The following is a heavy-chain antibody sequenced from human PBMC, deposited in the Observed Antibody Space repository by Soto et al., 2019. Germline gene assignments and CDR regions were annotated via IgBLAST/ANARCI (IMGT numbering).Heavy chain of an antibody. D-gene: IGHD3-22*01. V-gene: IGHV3-23*01. Sequence: GGSLRLSCAASGFTFSNYAMSWVRQAPGKGLEWVSGISISGGGTYYADAVKGRFTISRDNSKNTLYLQMNSLRAEDTAVYYCASPIEYYDSSGYYYGSDYWGQGTLVTVSS. J-gene: IGHJ4*02. CDR2: ISISGGGT. CDR1: GFTFSNYA. CDR3: ASPIEYYDSSGYYYGSDY.